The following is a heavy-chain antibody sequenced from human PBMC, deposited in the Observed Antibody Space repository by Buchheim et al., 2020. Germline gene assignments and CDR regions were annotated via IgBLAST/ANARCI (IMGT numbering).Heavy chain of an antibody. CDR2: IDPSDSYT. D-gene: IGHD2-2*01. CDR3: ARRAVVVPAARDYYYYGMDV. V-gene: IGHV5-10-1*03. Sequence: EVQLVQSGAEVKKPGESPRISCKGSGYSFTSYWISWVRQMPGKGLEWMGRIDPSDSYTNYSPSFQGHVTISADKSISTANVQWSSLKASDTAMYYCARRAVVVPAARDYYYYGMDVWGQGTT. J-gene: IGHJ6*02. CDR1: GYSFTSYW.